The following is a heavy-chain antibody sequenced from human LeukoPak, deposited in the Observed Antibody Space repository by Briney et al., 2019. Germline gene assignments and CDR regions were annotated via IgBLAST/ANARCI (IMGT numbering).Heavy chain of an antibody. CDR3: AKEKGWGSGSHLPRYYFDY. D-gene: IGHD3-10*01. Sequence: GGSLRLSCAASGFTFSSYSMNWVRQAPGKGLEWVSSISSSSSYIYYADSVKGRFTISRDNAKNSLYLQMNSLRAEDTAVYYCAKEKGWGSGSHLPRYYFDYWGQGTLVTVSS. CDR2: ISSSSSYI. V-gene: IGHV3-21*01. CDR1: GFTFSSYS. J-gene: IGHJ4*02.